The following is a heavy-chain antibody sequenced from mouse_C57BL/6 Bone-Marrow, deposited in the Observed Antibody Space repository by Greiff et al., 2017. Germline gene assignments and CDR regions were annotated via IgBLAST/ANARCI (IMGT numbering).Heavy chain of an antibody. D-gene: IGHD1-1*01. V-gene: IGHV1-64*01. J-gene: IGHJ1*03. Sequence: VQLQQPGAELVKPGASVKLSCKASGYTFTSYWMHWVKQRPGQGLEWIGMIHPNSGSTNYNEKFKSKATLTVDKSSSTAYMQLSSLTSEDSAVYYCARSGSSPWYFDVWGTGTTGTVSS. CDR3: ARSGSSPWYFDV. CDR1: GYTFTSYW. CDR2: IHPNSGST.